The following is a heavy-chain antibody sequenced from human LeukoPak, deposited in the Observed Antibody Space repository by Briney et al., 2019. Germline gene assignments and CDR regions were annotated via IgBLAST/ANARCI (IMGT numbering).Heavy chain of an antibody. Sequence: GGSLRLSCAASGFTFSCYAMSWVRQAPGKGLEWVSAISGSGGSSYYADSVKGRFTISRDNSKNTLYLQMNSLRVEDTAVYYCAKSPRPGAFDIWGQGTMVTVSS. CDR3: AKSPRPGAFDI. V-gene: IGHV3-23*01. CDR1: GFTFSCYA. CDR2: ISGSGGSS. J-gene: IGHJ3*02.